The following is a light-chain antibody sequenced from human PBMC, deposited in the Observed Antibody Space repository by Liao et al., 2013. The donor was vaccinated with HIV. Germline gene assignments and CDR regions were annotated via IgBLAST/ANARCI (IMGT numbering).Light chain of an antibody. CDR1: NIGSNS. CDR3: QVWDRHTDHWGV. Sequence: SFVLTQPPSVSAAPGQSARITCVGNNIGSNSVHWYQQKPGQAPVLVIFYDSDRPSGIPERFSGSNSGSTATLTLSRVEAGDEADYYCQVWDRHTDHWGVFGGGTKLTVL. V-gene: IGLV3-21*04. J-gene: IGLJ2*01. CDR2: YDS.